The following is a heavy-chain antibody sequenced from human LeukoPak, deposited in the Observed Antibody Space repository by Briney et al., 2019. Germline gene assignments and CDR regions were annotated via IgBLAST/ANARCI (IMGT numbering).Heavy chain of an antibody. J-gene: IGHJ4*02. D-gene: IGHD1-20*01. CDR2: INPSGGST. CDR1: GYTFTSYY. V-gene: IGHV1-46*01. CDR3: ARSEVITGTDGERFDY. Sequence: GASVKVSCKASGYTFTSYYMHWVRQAPGQGLEWMGIINPSGGSTSYAQKFQGRVTMTRDMSTSTVYMELSSLRSEDTAVYYCARSEVITGTDGERFDYWGQGPLVTVSS.